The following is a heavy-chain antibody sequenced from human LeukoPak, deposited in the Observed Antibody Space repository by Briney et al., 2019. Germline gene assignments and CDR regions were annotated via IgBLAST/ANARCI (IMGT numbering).Heavy chain of an antibody. Sequence: SSETLSLTCTVSGGSIRSSYYYWGWIRQPPGKGLEWIGSIYDSGSTYYNPSLKSRVTISVDKSKNQFSLKLSSVTAADTAVYYCARGRDSSGWYYFDYWGQGTLVTVSS. CDR1: GGSIRSSYYY. CDR3: ARGRDSSGWYYFDY. CDR2: IYDSGST. J-gene: IGHJ4*02. D-gene: IGHD6-19*01. V-gene: IGHV4-39*07.